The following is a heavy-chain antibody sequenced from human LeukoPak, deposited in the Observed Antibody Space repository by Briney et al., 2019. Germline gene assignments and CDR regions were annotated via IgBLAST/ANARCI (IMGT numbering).Heavy chain of an antibody. CDR1: GFTFDDYA. J-gene: IGHJ4*02. CDR3: AKGSWRSNSGYDHFDY. CDR2: ISWNSGSI. D-gene: IGHD5-12*01. Sequence: PGGSLRLSCAASGFTFDDYAMHWVRQAPGKGLEWVSGISWNSGSIGYADSVKGRFTISRDNAKNSLYLQMNSLRAEDTALYYCAKGSWRSNSGYDHFDYWGQGTLVTVSS. V-gene: IGHV3-9*01.